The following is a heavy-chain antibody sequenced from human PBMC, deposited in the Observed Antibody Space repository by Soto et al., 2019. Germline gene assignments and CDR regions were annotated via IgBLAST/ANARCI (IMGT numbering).Heavy chain of an antibody. CDR3: AREDDGGDRDYYGLDV. V-gene: IGHV4-30-4*01. Sequence: QVQLQESGPGLVRPSQTLSLTCTVSGGSISTDHYHWTWIRQTPGKGLEWIGYIHYSGSIHFNPSLQSRVSRSVATSKNLFSLELSSVTAADTAVYFCAREDDGGDRDYYGLDVWGQGTTVTVSS. CDR1: GGSISTDHYH. CDR2: IHYSGSI. J-gene: IGHJ6*02. D-gene: IGHD2-21*02.